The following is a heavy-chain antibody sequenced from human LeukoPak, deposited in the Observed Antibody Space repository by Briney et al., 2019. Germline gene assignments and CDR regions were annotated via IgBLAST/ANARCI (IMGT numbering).Heavy chain of an antibody. CDR2: IYYSGST. J-gene: IGHJ5*02. CDR1: GGSISSYY. CDR3: ARSPPRWWFDP. V-gene: IGHV4-59*01. Sequence: SETLSLTCTVSGGSISSYYWSWIRQPPGKGLEWIGYIYYSGSTNYNPSLKSRVPISVDTSKNQFSLKLSSVTAADTAVYYCARSPPRWWFDPWGQGTLVSVSS.